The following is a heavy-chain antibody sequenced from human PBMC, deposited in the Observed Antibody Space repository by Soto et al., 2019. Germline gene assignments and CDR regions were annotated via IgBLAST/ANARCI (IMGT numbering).Heavy chain of an antibody. D-gene: IGHD2-15*01. CDR1: GGSFSGYY. V-gene: IGHV4-34*01. Sequence: SETLSLTCAVYGGSFSGYYWSWIRQPPGKGLEWIGEINHSGSTNYNPSLKSRVTISVDTSKNQFSLKLSSVTAADTAVYYCARRRYRHKPVVAAHYFDYWGQGTLVTVSS. J-gene: IGHJ4*02. CDR2: INHSGST. CDR3: ARRRYRHKPVVAAHYFDY.